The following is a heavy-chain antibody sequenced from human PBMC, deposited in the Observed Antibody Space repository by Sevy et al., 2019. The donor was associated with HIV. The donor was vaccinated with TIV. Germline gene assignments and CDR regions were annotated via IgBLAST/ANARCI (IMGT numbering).Heavy chain of an antibody. CDR3: ARVWWSADYYYCMDV. CDR2: MNPNSGNT. CDR1: GYTFTRYD. D-gene: IGHD2-21*01. Sequence: ASVKVSCKASGYTFTRYDINWVRQATGQGLEWMGWMNPNSGNTGYAQKFQGRVTMTRNTSISTAYMELSSLRSEDTAVYYCARVWWSADYYYCMDVWGQGTTVTVSS. J-gene: IGHJ6*02. V-gene: IGHV1-8*01.